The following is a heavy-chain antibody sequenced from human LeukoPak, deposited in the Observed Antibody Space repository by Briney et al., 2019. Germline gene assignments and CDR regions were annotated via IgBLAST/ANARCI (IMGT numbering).Heavy chain of an antibody. Sequence: GGSLRLSCAASGFTFSDYYMSWIRQAPGKGLEWVSYISSSGSTIYYADSVKGRFTISRDNAKNSLYLQMNSLRAEDTAVYYCASADYPPPFVSWGQGTLVTVSS. CDR1: GFTFSDYY. V-gene: IGHV3-11*01. CDR2: ISSSGSTI. CDR3: ASADYPPPFVS. D-gene: IGHD4-11*01. J-gene: IGHJ4*02.